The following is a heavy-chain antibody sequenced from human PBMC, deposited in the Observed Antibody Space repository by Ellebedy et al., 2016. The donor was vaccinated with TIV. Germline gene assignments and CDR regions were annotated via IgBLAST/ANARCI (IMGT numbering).Heavy chain of an antibody. J-gene: IGHJ2*01. CDR3: AREVRRIAAAGNYVDWYFDL. D-gene: IGHD6-13*01. Sequence: GESLKISXAASGFTFSSYGMHWVRQAPGKGLEWVAVIWYDGSNKYYADSVKGRFTISRDNSKNTLYLQMNSLRAEDTAVYYCAREVRRIAAAGNYVDWYFDLWGRGTLVTVSS. CDR2: IWYDGSNK. CDR1: GFTFSSYG. V-gene: IGHV3-33*01.